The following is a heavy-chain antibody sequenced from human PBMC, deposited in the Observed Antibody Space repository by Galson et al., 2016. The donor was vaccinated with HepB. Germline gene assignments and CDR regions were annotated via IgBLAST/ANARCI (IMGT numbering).Heavy chain of an antibody. CDR2: IYWDDDK. J-gene: IGHJ6*02. CDR1: GFSLSTSGVG. V-gene: IGHV2-5*02. D-gene: IGHD6-19*01. Sequence: PALVKPTQTLTLTCTFSGFSLSTSGVGVGWIRQPPGKALEWLALIYWDDDKRYSPSLKSRLTITKDTSKNQVVLTMTNMDPVDTGTYYCVHRDVRILVARTWAVWGQGTTVTGSS. CDR3: VHRDVRILVARTWAV.